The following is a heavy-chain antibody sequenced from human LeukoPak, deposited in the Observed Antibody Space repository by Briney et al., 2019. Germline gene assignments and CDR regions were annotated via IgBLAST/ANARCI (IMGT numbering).Heavy chain of an antibody. V-gene: IGHV3-30-3*01. J-gene: IGHJ6*02. CDR3: AREEGYGSGSYYNTLSYYYYGMDV. Sequence: GGSLRLSCAASGFTFSSYAMHWVRQAPGKGLEWVAVISYDGSNKYYADSVKGRFTISRDNSKNTLYLQMNSLRAEDTAVYYCAREEGYGSGSYYNTLSYYYYGMDVWGQGTTVTVSS. D-gene: IGHD3-10*01. CDR1: GFTFSSYA. CDR2: ISYDGSNK.